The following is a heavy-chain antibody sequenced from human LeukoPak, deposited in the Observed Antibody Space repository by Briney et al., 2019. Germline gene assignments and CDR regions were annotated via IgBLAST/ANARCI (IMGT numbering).Heavy chain of an antibody. D-gene: IGHD6-25*01. CDR2: ISSSGSTI. V-gene: IGHV3-11*04. Sequence: GGSLRLSCAASGFTFSDYYMSWIRQAPGKGLEWVSYISSSGSTIYYADSVKGRFTISRDNAKNSLYLQMNSVRDEDTAVYYCARDWGLSGYVLDHWGQGTLVTVSS. CDR3: ARDWGLSGYVLDH. CDR1: GFTFSDYY. J-gene: IGHJ4*02.